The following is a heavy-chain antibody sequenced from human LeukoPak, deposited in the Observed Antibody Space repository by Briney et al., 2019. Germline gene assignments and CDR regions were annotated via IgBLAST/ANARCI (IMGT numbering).Heavy chain of an antibody. CDR2: ISSSSSYI. J-gene: IGHJ4*02. CDR1: GFTFSSYS. D-gene: IGHD3-10*01. V-gene: IGHV3-21*01. Sequence: GGSLRLSCAASGFTFSSYSMNWVRQAPGKGLEWVSSISSSSSYIYYADSVKGRFTISRDNSKNTLYLQMNSLRAEDTAVYYCARDGSRWIDYYGSGSYYSPPDYWGQGTLVTVSS. CDR3: ARDGSRWIDYYGSGSYYSPPDY.